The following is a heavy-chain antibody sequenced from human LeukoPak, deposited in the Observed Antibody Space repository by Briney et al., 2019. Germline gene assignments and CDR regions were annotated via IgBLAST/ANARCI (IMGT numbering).Heavy chain of an antibody. CDR2: MNPNSGNT. D-gene: IGHD5-12*01. CDR1: GYTFTGYD. Sequence: ASVKVSCKASGYTFTGYDINWVRQATGQGLEWMGWMNPNSGNTGYAQKFQGRVTMTRNTSISTAYMELSSLRSEDTAVYYCARARRGYPNWFDPWGQGTLVTVSS. V-gene: IGHV1-8*01. J-gene: IGHJ5*02. CDR3: ARARRGYPNWFDP.